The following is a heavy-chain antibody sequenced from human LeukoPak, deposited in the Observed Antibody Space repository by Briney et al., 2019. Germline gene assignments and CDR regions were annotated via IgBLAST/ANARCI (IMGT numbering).Heavy chain of an antibody. J-gene: IGHJ4*02. CDR3: ARHYYDRTGYFYQDY. V-gene: IGHV4-59*08. Sequence: SETLSLTCTVSGGSISTYYWTWIRQPPGKGLEWIGYIYYSGSTDYNPSLKSRVTVSVDTSKNQFSLKLTSVTAADTAVYYCARHYYDRTGYFYQDYWGQGSLVGVSS. D-gene: IGHD3-22*01. CDR2: IYYSGST. CDR1: GGSISTYY.